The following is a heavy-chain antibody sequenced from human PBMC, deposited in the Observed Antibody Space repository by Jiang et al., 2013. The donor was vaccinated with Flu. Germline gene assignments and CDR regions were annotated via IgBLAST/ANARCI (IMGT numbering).Heavy chain of an antibody. V-gene: IGHV4-4*02. J-gene: IGHJ5*02. CDR3: ARVMYGSSALDR. Sequence: GSGLVKPSGTLSLTCAVSGDSIINDYYWWSWVRQPPGEGLEWLGEVFHSGRTNYNPSLKSRVIISVDKSQNQVSLEMTSMTASDTAVYFCARVMYGSSALDRWGQGTLVTVSS. D-gene: IGHD2-8*01. CDR2: VFHSGRT. CDR1: GDSIINDYYW.